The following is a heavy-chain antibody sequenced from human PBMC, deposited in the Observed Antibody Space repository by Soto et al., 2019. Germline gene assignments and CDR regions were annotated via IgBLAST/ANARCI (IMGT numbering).Heavy chain of an antibody. CDR3: ARVAYYYDSSGYPGAFDI. Sequence: PSETLSLTCTVSGGSISSGGYYWSWIRQHPGKGLEWIGYIYYSGSTYYNPSLKSRVTISVDTSKNQFSLKLSSVTAADTAVYYCARVAYYYDSSGYPGAFDIWGQGTMVTVSS. V-gene: IGHV4-31*03. J-gene: IGHJ3*02. D-gene: IGHD3-22*01. CDR1: GGSISSGGYY. CDR2: IYYSGST.